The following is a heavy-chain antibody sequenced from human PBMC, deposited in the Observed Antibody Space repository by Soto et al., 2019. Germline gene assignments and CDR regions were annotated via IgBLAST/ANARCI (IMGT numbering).Heavy chain of an antibody. CDR1: GGTFSSYA. D-gene: IGHD2-15*01. J-gene: IGHJ6*04. CDR2: IIPIFGTA. Sequence: ASVKVSCKASGGTFSSYAISWVRQAPGQGLEWMGGIIPIFGTANYVQKFQGRVTITADESTSTAYMELSSLRSEDTAVYYCAESRTRWSTLYYGMGVWGEGTTVTACS. CDR3: AESRTRWSTLYYGMGV. V-gene: IGHV1-69*13.